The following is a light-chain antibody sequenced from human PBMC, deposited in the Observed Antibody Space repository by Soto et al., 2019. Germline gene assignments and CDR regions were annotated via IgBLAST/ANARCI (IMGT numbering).Light chain of an antibody. V-gene: IGKV1-39*01. Sequence: DIQMTQSPSSLSASVGDRVTITCRAGQSISYYLNWYQQKPGKAPKLLIYAASSLQSGVPSRFSGGGSGTDFTLIISSLQPEDFATYYCQQSYSKPLTFGGGTKVEIK. CDR1: QSISYY. CDR2: AAS. CDR3: QQSYSKPLT. J-gene: IGKJ4*01.